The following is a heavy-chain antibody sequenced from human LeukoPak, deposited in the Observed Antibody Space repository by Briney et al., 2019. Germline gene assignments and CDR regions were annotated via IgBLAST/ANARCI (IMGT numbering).Heavy chain of an antibody. D-gene: IGHD2-2*01. CDR2: IYYSGST. J-gene: IGHJ4*02. V-gene: IGHV4-59*04. CDR3: ASLSEIVVVPAARDY. Sequence: PSETLSLTCTVSGGSISSYYGSWIRQPPGKGLEWIGYIYYSGSTYYNPSLKSRVTISVDTSKNQFSLKLSSVTAADTAVYYCASLSEIVVVPAARDYWGQGTLVTVSS. CDR1: GGSISSYY.